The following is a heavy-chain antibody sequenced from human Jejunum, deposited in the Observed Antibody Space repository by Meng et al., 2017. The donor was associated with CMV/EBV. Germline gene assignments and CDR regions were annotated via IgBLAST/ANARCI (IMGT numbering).Heavy chain of an antibody. V-gene: IGHV5-51*01. CDR1: FTNYW. CDR2: INPGDSDT. D-gene: IGHD3-3*01. CDR3: ARGAGRITIFGVVISWFDP. Sequence: FTNYWIGWVRRMAGKGPEWMGIINPGDSDTRYSPSFQGQVTISADKSISTAYLQWSSLKASDTAMYYCARGAGRITIFGVVISWFDPWGQGTLATVSS. J-gene: IGHJ5*02.